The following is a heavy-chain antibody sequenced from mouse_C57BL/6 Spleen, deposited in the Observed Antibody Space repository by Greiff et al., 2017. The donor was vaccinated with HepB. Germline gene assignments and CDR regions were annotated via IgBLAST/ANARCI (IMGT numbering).Heavy chain of an antibody. Sequence: EVQLQQSGPGLVKPSQSLSLTCSVTGYSITSGYYWNWIRQFPGNKLEWMGYISYDGSNNYNPSLKNRISITRETSKNQFFLKLNSVTTEDTATYYCAREDDFSWFAYWGQGTLVTVSA. CDR1: GYSITSGYY. CDR3: AREDDFSWFAY. V-gene: IGHV3-6*01. CDR2: ISYDGSN. J-gene: IGHJ3*01. D-gene: IGHD2-4*01.